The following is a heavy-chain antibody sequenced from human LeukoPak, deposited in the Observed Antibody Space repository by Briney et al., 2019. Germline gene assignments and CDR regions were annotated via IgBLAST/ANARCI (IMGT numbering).Heavy chain of an antibody. J-gene: IGHJ4*02. Sequence: PGGSLRLSCAASGFTFSDYTMNWVRQAPGKGLEWVSSISSGGTYKYYADSVKGRFTISRDNAQNSLYLQMNSLRVEDTAVYYCARARRSEYQGNWGQGTPVTVSS. V-gene: IGHV3-21*04. CDR1: GFTFSDYT. CDR2: ISSGGTYK. CDR3: ARARRSEYQGN. D-gene: IGHD2-2*01.